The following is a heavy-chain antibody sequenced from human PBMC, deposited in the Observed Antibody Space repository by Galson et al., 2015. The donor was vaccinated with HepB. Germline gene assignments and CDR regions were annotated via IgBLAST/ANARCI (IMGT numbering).Heavy chain of an antibody. CDR1: GDSISSSTYY. Sequence: SETLSLTCTVSGDSISSSTYYWAWIRQPPGKGLEWIATIYHRGDTYYNPSLQHRVTISIDTSRNEFYLKVKSGTAADTAVYYCARDRYSHNLDAEYWGQGILVAVSS. D-gene: IGHD3/OR15-3a*01. CDR3: ARDRYSHNLDAEY. CDR2: IYHRGDT. J-gene: IGHJ4*02. V-gene: IGHV4-39*02.